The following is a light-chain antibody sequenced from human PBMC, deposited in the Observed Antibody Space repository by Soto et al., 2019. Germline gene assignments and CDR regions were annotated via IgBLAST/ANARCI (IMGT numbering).Light chain of an antibody. J-gene: IGKJ4*01. CDR2: DAS. V-gene: IGKV3-11*01. CDR1: QSVGSY. Sequence: EIVLTQSPATLSLSPGDRATLSCRASQSVGSYLGWYQQRPGQAPRLLIYDASNRATGIPARFSGSGSGTDFTLTISSLEPEDFAVYYCQQRSDWPSTFGGGNKVDIK. CDR3: QQRSDWPST.